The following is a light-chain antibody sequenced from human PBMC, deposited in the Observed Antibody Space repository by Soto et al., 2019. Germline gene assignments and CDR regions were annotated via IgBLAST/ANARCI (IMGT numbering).Light chain of an antibody. CDR3: SSHAGIINVV. Sequence: QSVLTQPPSASGSPGQSVTISCTGTSSDVGGYNYVSWYQQHPDKAPKLMIYEVTKRPSGVPDRFSGSKSGNTASLTVSGLLAEDEADYYCSSHAGIINVVFGGGTKVTVL. CDR2: EVT. V-gene: IGLV2-8*01. J-gene: IGLJ3*02. CDR1: SSDVGGYNY.